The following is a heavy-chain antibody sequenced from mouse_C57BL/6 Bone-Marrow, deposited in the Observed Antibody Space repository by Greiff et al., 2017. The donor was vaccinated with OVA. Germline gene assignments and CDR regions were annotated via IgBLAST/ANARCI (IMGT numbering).Heavy chain of an antibody. J-gene: IGHJ2*01. Sequence: QVQLQQPGAELVKPGASVKMSCKASGYTFTSYWITWVKQRPGQGLEWIGDIYPGSGSTNYNEKFKSKATLTVDTSSSTAYMQLSSLTSEDSAVYYCARDHYGSSYVPFFDYWGQGTTLTVSS. D-gene: IGHD1-1*01. CDR3: ARDHYGSSYVPFFDY. V-gene: IGHV1-55*01. CDR1: GYTFTSYW. CDR2: IYPGSGST.